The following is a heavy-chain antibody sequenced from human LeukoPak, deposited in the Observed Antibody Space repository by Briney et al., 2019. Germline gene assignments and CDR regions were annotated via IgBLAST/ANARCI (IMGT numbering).Heavy chain of an antibody. Sequence: PSETLSLTCTVSGGSISSYYWSWIRQPPGKGLEWIGYIYYSGSTNYNPSLKSRVTISVDTSKNQFSLKLSSVTAADTAVYYCARNSGYSNSWYYYYGMDVWGQGTTVTVSS. CDR3: ARNSGYSNSWYYYYGMDV. CDR2: IYYSGST. D-gene: IGHD6-13*01. J-gene: IGHJ6*02. V-gene: IGHV4-59*01. CDR1: GGSISSYY.